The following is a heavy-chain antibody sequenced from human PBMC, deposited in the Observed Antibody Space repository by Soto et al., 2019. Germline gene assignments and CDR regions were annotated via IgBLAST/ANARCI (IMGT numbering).Heavy chain of an antibody. D-gene: IGHD3-3*01. Sequence: QVQLVQSGAEVKKPGSSVKVSCKASGGTFSSYAISWVRQAPGQGLEWMGGIIPIFGTANYAQKFQGRVTITADESTSKAYMELRSLSSEDTAVYYCARDFGRLEWLPRYGMDVWGQGTTVTVSS. CDR2: IIPIFGTA. V-gene: IGHV1-69*12. J-gene: IGHJ6*02. CDR3: ARDFGRLEWLPRYGMDV. CDR1: GGTFSSYA.